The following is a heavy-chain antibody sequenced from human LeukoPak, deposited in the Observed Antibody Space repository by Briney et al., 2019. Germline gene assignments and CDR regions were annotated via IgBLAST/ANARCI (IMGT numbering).Heavy chain of an antibody. J-gene: IGHJ4*02. CDR3: AKCGMSTIGELDY. CDR2: ISGSGSST. Sequence: GGFLRLSCTASGFTVTTYAMSWVRQAPGKGLKWVSGISGSGSSTYYADSVKGRFTISRDTSKNTLYLEMNSLRADDTAVYYCAKCGMSTIGELDYWGRGTLVTVSS. D-gene: IGHD5-24*01. V-gene: IGHV3-23*01. CDR1: GFTVTTYA.